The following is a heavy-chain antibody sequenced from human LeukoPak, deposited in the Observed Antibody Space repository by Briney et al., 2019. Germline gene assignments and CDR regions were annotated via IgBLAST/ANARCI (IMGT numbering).Heavy chain of an antibody. CDR1: GFTVSSNY. Sequence: LTGGSLRLSCATSGFTVSSNYMSWVRQAPGRGLEWVAFIRYDGSNKYYADSVKGRFTISRDNSKNTLYLQMNSLRAGDTAVYYCAKDLPRTIVATIHWGQGTLVTVSS. D-gene: IGHD5-12*01. V-gene: IGHV3-30*02. CDR2: IRYDGSNK. CDR3: AKDLPRTIVATIH. J-gene: IGHJ4*02.